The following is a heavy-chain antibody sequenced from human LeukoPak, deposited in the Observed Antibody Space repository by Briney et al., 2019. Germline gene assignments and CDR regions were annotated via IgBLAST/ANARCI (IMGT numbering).Heavy chain of an antibody. CDR1: GYRFTSYW. J-gene: IGHJ6*02. Sequence: GESLQISCKGSGYRFTSYWIGWVRPLPGKGLEWMGIIYPGDSDTRYSPSFQGQVTISADKSISTAYLQWSSLKASDTAMYYCARQIPILGYCSSTSCRAPGMDVWGQGTTVTVSS. CDR3: ARQIPILGYCSSTSCRAPGMDV. CDR2: IYPGDSDT. D-gene: IGHD2-2*01. V-gene: IGHV5-51*01.